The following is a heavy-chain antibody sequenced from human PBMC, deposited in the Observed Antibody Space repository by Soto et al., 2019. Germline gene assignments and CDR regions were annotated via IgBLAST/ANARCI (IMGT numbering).Heavy chain of an antibody. J-gene: IGHJ3*02. Sequence: QVQLVQSGAEVKKPGSSVKVSCKASGGTFSSYAISWVRQAPGQGLEWMGGIIPIFGTANYAQKFQGRVTITADESTSTAYMELSSLRSEDTAVYYSARETSGYCSGGSCYRHNAFDIWGQGTMVTVSS. D-gene: IGHD2-15*01. CDR2: IIPIFGTA. CDR1: GGTFSSYA. V-gene: IGHV1-69*01. CDR3: ARETSGYCSGGSCYRHNAFDI.